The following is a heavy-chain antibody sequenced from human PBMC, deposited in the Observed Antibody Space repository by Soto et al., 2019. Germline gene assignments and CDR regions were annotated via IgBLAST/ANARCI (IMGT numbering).Heavy chain of an antibody. CDR2: IIPIFRTP. Sequence: QVQLVQSGAEVKQPGSSVKVSCQASGVTFSSFAISWVRQAPGQGLEGMGGIIPIFRTPNYAQNFQGRVTITADESTRSVYRELSRLGSEDTAVYYCARSTGSGFRPGTHRFNWFAPWGQGTLVPVSS. J-gene: IGHJ5*02. D-gene: IGHD5-12*01. CDR3: ARSTGSGFRPGTHRFNWFAP. CDR1: GVTFSSFA. V-gene: IGHV1-69*01.